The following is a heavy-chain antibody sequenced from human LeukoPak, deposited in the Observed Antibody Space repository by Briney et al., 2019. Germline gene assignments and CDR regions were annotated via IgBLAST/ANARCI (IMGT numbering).Heavy chain of an antibody. D-gene: IGHD3-3*01. CDR2: INEDGSER. V-gene: IGHV3-7*01. Sequence: PGGSLRLSCAASGFTFSNAWMSWVRQAPGKGLEWVANINEDGSERNYVDSVKGRFTISRDNAKKSVYLQMDSLRGDDTAVYYCARDRPITVSGVVILPWGQGTLVTVSS. CDR3: ARDRPITVSGVVILP. J-gene: IGHJ5*02. CDR1: GFTFSNAW.